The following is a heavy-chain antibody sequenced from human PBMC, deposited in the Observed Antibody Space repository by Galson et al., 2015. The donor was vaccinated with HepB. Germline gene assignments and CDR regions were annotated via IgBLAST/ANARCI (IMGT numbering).Heavy chain of an antibody. CDR1: GFTFSSYS. J-gene: IGHJ4*02. CDR3: AREVSRDSRWLRNFDY. Sequence: SLRLSCAASGFTFSSYSMNWVRQAPGKGLEWVSSISSSSSYIYYADSVEGRFTISRDNAKNSLYLQMNSLRAEDTAVYYCAREVSRDSRWLRNFDYWGQGTLVTVSS. V-gene: IGHV3-21*01. CDR2: ISSSSSYI. D-gene: IGHD5-12*01.